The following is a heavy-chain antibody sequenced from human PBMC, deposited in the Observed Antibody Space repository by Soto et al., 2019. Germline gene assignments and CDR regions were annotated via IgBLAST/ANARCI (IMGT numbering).Heavy chain of an antibody. CDR2: IIPIYGTA. D-gene: IGHD2-15*01. CDR3: VRLYCGGGSCYYNWFDP. CDR1: GGTFTNYA. J-gene: IGHJ5*02. V-gene: IGHV1-69*06. Sequence: SVKGSCKASGGTFTNYAITWGRQAPGQGLEWMGGIIPIYGTANYEQKFQGRVTITADISTSTAYMELSSLTSEDTAVYYCVRLYCGGGSCYYNWFDPWGQGTLVTVSS.